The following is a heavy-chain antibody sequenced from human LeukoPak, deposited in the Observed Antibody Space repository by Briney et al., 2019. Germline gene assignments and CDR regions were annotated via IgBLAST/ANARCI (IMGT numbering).Heavy chain of an antibody. V-gene: IGHV3-23*01. CDR1: GFTFSSYG. J-gene: IGHJ4*02. Sequence: GGTLRLSCAASGFTFSSYGMSWVRQAPGKGLEWVSAISGSGGSTYYADSVKGRFTISRDNSKNTLYLQMNSLRAEDTAVYYCAKQAHSGYLFDYWGQGTLVTVSS. D-gene: IGHD5-12*01. CDR3: AKQAHSGYLFDY. CDR2: ISGSGGST.